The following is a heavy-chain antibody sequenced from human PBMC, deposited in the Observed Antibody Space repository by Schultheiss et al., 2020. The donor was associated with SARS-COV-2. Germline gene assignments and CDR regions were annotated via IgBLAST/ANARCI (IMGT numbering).Heavy chain of an antibody. J-gene: IGHJ6*02. D-gene: IGHD6-19*01. Sequence: GGSLRLSCAASGFTFSGSAMHWVRQASGKGLEWVGRIRSKTDGGTTDYAAPVKGRFTISRDNAKNTLYLQMNSLRAEDTAVYYCAVAGTHHYYGMDVWGLGTTVTVSS. CDR1: GFTFSGSA. CDR3: AVAGTHHYYGMDV. CDR2: IRSKTDGGTT. V-gene: IGHV3-15*05.